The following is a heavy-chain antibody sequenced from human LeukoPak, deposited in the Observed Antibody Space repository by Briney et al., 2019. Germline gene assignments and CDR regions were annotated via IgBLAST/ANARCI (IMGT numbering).Heavy chain of an antibody. J-gene: IGHJ4*02. CDR1: GFTFSSYA. Sequence: PGGSLRLSCAASGFTFSSYAMSWGRQAPGKGLEWVSAISGSGGSTYYADSVKGRFTISRDNSKNTLYLQMNSLRPEDTAVYYCARDSGYYYDSSGYQDWGQGTLVTVSS. CDR2: ISGSGGST. V-gene: IGHV3-23*01. CDR3: ARDSGYYYDSSGYQD. D-gene: IGHD3-22*01.